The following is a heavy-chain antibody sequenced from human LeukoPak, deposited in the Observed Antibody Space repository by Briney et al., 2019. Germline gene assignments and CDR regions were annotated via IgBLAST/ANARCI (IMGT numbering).Heavy chain of an antibody. J-gene: IGHJ5*02. V-gene: IGHV3-66*01. D-gene: IGHD2-15*01. CDR3: AREVAS. CDR1: GFTISTNY. Sequence: GGSLRLSCVASGFTISTNYMSWVRQAPGKGLKWVSVIYASGSTYYADSMKGRFTISRDNSKNTLYLQINSLRAGDTGVYYCAREVASWGQGTLATASS. CDR2: IYASGST.